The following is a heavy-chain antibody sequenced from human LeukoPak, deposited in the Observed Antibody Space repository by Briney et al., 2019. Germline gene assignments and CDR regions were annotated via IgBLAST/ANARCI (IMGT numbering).Heavy chain of an antibody. D-gene: IGHD4-11*01. CDR3: ARHDHDYSNHEFDC. Sequence: SETLSLTCTVSGDSVTSTTYSWGWIRQPPGKGLEWVGTIYDSTNTYYNPSLRSRVTISVDPSKNQFSLQLSSVTAADTAVYYCARHDHDYSNHEFDCWGQGTLVTVSS. J-gene: IGHJ4*02. V-gene: IGHV4-39*01. CDR1: GDSVTSTTYS. CDR2: IYDSTNT.